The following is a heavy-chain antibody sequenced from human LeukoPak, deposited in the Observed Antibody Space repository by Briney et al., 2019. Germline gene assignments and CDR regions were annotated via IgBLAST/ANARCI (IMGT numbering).Heavy chain of an antibody. V-gene: IGHV4-39*02. J-gene: IGHJ4*02. Sequence: SETLSFTCTVSGGSIGSSSYYWGWIRQPPGKGLAWIGSIYYSGSTYYNPSLKSRVTISVDTSKNQFSLKLSSVTAADTAVYYCARDRYCSSTSCQYRFDYWGQGTLVTVSS. D-gene: IGHD2-2*01. CDR2: IYYSGST. CDR3: ARDRYCSSTSCQYRFDY. CDR1: GGSIGSSSYY.